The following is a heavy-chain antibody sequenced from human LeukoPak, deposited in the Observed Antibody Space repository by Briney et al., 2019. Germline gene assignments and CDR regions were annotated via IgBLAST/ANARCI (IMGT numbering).Heavy chain of an antibody. CDR2: IKQDGSEK. Sequence: AGGSLRLSCAASGFIFSSYNINWVRQAPGKGLEWVANIKQDGSEKHYVDSVRGRFTISRDNAKNSVYLQIDSLRAEDTAVYYCAREGYYDNSGLNAFDVWGQGTMVTVSS. D-gene: IGHD3-22*01. V-gene: IGHV3-7*01. J-gene: IGHJ3*01. CDR3: AREGYYDNSGLNAFDV. CDR1: GFIFSSYN.